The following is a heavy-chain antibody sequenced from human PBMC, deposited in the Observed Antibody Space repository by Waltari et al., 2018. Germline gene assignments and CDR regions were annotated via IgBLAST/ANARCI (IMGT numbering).Heavy chain of an antibody. CDR3: ASSPTIFGVVTTSDFQH. CDR1: GGTFSSYA. J-gene: IGHJ1*01. CDR2: IIPIFGKA. Sequence: QVQLVQSGAEVKKPGSSVKVSCKASGGTFSSYAISWVRQAPGQGLEWMGGIIPIFGKANYAQKFQGRVTITADESTSTAYMELSSLRSEDTAVYYCASSPTIFGVVTTSDFQHWGQGTLVTVSS. D-gene: IGHD3-3*01. V-gene: IGHV1-69*12.